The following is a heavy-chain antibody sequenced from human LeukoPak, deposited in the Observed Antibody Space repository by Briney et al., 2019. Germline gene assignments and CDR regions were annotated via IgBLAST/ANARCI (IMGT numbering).Heavy chain of an antibody. CDR1: EFTVSSNY. J-gene: IGHJ4*02. V-gene: IGHV3-66*01. CDR3: ARACTVTYIFDY. D-gene: IGHD4-17*01. Sequence: GGSLRLSCAASEFTVSSNYMSWVRQAPGKGLEWVSVIYSGGSTYYADSVKGRFTISRDNSKNTLYLQMNSLRAEDTAVYYCARACTVTYIFDYWGQGTLVTVSS. CDR2: IYSGGST.